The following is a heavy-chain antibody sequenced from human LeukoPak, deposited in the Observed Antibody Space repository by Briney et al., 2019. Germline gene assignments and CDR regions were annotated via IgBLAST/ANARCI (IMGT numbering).Heavy chain of an antibody. CDR2: ISTSGLTT. Sequence: GGSLRLSCAASRFTFSTYAMTWVRQATGKGLEWVSAISTSGLTTYYADSVKGRFTISRDNSKNTLYLQMNSLRAEDAAVDYCARLLYRDAFDIWVQGTMVTVSS. D-gene: IGHD2-8*01. CDR3: ARLLYRDAFDI. V-gene: IGHV3-23*01. J-gene: IGHJ3*02. CDR1: RFTFSTYA.